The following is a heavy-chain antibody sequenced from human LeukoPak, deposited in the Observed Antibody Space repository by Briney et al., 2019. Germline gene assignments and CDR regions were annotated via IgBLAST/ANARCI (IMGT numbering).Heavy chain of an antibody. CDR3: ARTHERALDH. V-gene: IGHV3-48*01. Sequence: GGSLRLSCAASGFTFSSYHMTWVRQAPGKGLEGISYISIFSSTIYYADSVQGRFTISRDDAKYSVYLQMNSLRADDTAVYYCARTHERALDHWGQGTLVAVSS. CDR2: ISIFSSTI. CDR1: GFTFSSYH. J-gene: IGHJ4*02.